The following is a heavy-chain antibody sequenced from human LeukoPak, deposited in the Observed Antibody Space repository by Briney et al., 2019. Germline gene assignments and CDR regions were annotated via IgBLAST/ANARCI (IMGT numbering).Heavy chain of an antibody. V-gene: IGHV1-2*02. Sequence: ASVKVSCKASGYTFTSHYMHWVRQAPGQGVECMGWINPNSGGTNYAQKFQGRVTMTRDTSISTAYMELSRLRSDDAAVYYCARGGTTVVTPRPEYFDLWGRGTLVTVSS. J-gene: IGHJ2*01. D-gene: IGHD4-23*01. CDR2: INPNSGGT. CDR3: ARGGTTVVTPRPEYFDL. CDR1: GYTFTSHY.